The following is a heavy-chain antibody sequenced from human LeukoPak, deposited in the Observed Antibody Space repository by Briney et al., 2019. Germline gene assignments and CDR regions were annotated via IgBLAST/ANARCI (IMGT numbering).Heavy chain of an antibody. Sequence: ASVKVSCKASGYTFTGYYMHWVRQAPGQGLEWMGWINPNSGGTNYAQKFQGRVTMTRDTSISTAYMELSRLRSDDTAVYYCARSQYPWTYYYDSSASSAAFDIWGQGTMVTVSS. CDR2: INPNSGGT. V-gene: IGHV1-2*02. J-gene: IGHJ3*02. CDR3: ARSQYPWTYYYDSSASSAAFDI. CDR1: GYTFTGYY. D-gene: IGHD3-22*01.